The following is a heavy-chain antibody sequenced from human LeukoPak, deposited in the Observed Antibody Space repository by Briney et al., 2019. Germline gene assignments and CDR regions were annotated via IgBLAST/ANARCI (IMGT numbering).Heavy chain of an antibody. CDR3: ARGRDEGFDY. CDR1: GFTFSSHS. J-gene: IGHJ4*02. D-gene: IGHD5-24*01. Sequence: GGSLRLSCAASGFTFSSHSMNWVRQAPGKGLEWVSSFGTRSSSIYYADSVKGRFTISRDNARNSLYLQMNSLKAEDTAVYYCARGRDEGFDYWGKGTLVTVS. CDR2: FGTRSSSI. V-gene: IGHV3-21*01.